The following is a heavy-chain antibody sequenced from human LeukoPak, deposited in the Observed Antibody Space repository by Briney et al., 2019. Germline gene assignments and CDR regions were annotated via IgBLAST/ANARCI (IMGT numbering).Heavy chain of an antibody. CDR3: ASGLLYISGWTLDY. D-gene: IGHD6-19*01. J-gene: IGHJ4*02. CDR2: IYHSGST. Sequence: PSGTLSLTCAVSGGSISSSNWWSWVRQPPGKGLEWIGEIYHSGSTNYNPSLESRVTMSVDKSKNLFSLKLTSVTAADTAVYYCASGLLYISGWTLDYWGQGTLVTVSS. V-gene: IGHV4-4*02. CDR1: GGSISSSNW.